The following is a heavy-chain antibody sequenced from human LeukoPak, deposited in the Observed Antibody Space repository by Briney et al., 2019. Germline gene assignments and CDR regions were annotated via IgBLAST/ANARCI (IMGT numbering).Heavy chain of an antibody. V-gene: IGHV5-51*01. CDR1: GYSFTSYW. D-gene: IGHD3-22*01. CDR2: IYPGDSDT. CDR3: ARKYYYDSSGYLFDY. Sequence: GESLKISCKGSGYSFTSYWIGWVRQLPGKGLEWMGIIYPGDSDTRYSPSFQGQATISADKSISTAYLQWSSLKASDTARYYCARKYYYDSSGYLFDYWGQGTLVTVSS. J-gene: IGHJ4*02.